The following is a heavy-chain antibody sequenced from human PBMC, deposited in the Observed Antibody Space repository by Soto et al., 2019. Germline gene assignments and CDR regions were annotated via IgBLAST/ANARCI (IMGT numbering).Heavy chain of an antibody. CDR3: ARVNVVVVAATREYYFDD. J-gene: IGHJ4*02. CDR1: GYTFTGYY. CDR2: INPNSGGT. V-gene: IGHV1-2*02. D-gene: IGHD2-15*01. Sequence: GASVKVSCKASGYTFTGYYMHWVRQAPGQGLEWMGWINPNSGGTNYAQKFQGRVTMTRDTSISTAYMELSRLRSDDTAVYYCARVNVVVVAATREYYFDDWGQGTQVTVSS.